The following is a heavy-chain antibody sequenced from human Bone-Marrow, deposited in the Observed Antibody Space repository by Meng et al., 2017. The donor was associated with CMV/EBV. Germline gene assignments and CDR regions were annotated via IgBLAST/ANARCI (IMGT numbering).Heavy chain of an antibody. D-gene: IGHD3-3*01. CDR2: ISYDGSNK. J-gene: IGHJ6*02. Sequence: LSLTCAASGFTFSSYAMHWVRQAPGKGLEWVAVISYDGSNKYYADSVKGRFTISRDNSKNTLYLQMNSLRAEDTAVYYCAREGLYDFWSGYSMDYYYGMDVWGQGTTVTCSS. V-gene: IGHV3-30*04. CDR3: AREGLYDFWSGYSMDYYYGMDV. CDR1: GFTFSSYA.